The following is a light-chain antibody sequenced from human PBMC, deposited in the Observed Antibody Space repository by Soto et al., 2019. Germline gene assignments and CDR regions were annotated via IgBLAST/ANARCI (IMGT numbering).Light chain of an antibody. J-gene: IGLJ2*01. CDR3: SSYTSSNFRRV. CDR1: SSDVGGYNY. CDR2: DVS. Sequence: QSVLTQPASVSGSPGQSITISCTGTSSDVGGYNYVSWYQQHPGKAPKLMIYDVSNRPSGVSNRFSGSKSGNTASLTISGLQAEDEADYYCSSYTSSNFRRVFGGGTKLTVL. V-gene: IGLV2-14*01.